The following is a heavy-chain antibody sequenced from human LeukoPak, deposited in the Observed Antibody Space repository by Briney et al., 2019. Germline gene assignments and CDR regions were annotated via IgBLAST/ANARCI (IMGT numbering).Heavy chain of an antibody. CDR2: IKQDGSEI. V-gene: IGHV3-7*01. CDR1: GFTFRSYW. J-gene: IGHJ5*01. Sequence: GGSLRLSCAASGFTFRSYWMSWVRQAPGKGLEWVANIKQDGSEIYYVGSVKGRFTISRDNAKNSIYLQMNSLRAEDTALYFCARLDNDGFFDCWGQGTLVTVSS. CDR3: ARLDNDGFFDC. D-gene: IGHD3-10*01.